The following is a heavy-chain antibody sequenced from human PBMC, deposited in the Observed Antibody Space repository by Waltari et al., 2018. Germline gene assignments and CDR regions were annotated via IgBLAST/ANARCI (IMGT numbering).Heavy chain of an antibody. D-gene: IGHD3-10*01. CDR1: GGPFSGYY. CDR2: INHSGST. J-gene: IGHJ5*02. CDR3: ARGRGYSVVVRGVDTGFCWFDP. V-gene: IGHV4-34*01. Sequence: QVQLQQWGAGLLSPSETLSLTCAVYGGPFSGYYSTWIRQPPGKGLEWIGEINHSGSTNYNPSLKSRVTISIDTPRNQFSLKLSSVTAADTAVYYCARGRGYSVVVRGVDTGFCWFDPWGQGTLVTVSS.